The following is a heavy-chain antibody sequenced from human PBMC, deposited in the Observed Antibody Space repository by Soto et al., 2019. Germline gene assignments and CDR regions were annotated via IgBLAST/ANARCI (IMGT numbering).Heavy chain of an antibody. D-gene: IGHD1-26*01. CDR1: GGSISSYY. CDR3: ARGQGRYYFDY. J-gene: IGHJ4*02. V-gene: IGHV4-59*01. CDR2: IYYSGST. Sequence: QVQLQESGPGLVKPSETLSLTCTVSGGSISSYYWSWIRQPPGKGLEWIGYIYYSGSTNYNPSLKSRVTISVDTSKNQFSLKLSSVTAADTAVYYCARGQGRYYFDYWGQGTLVTVSS.